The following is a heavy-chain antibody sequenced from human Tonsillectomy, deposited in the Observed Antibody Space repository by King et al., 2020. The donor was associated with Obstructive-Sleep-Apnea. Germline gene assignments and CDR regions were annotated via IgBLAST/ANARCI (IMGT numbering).Heavy chain of an antibody. CDR2: MSPNSGNT. CDR1: GYTFTRYD. CDR3: SSTVVTLGAPDDY. J-gene: IGHJ4*02. V-gene: IGHV1-8*01. Sequence: QLVQSGAEVKKPGASVKVSCRASGYTFTRYDINWVRPATGQGLEWGGRMSPNSGNTGYAQKFQGRVTLTRNTSISTAYMELSSLRSEDTAVYYCSSTVVTLGAPDDYWGQGTLVTVSS. D-gene: IGHD4-23*01.